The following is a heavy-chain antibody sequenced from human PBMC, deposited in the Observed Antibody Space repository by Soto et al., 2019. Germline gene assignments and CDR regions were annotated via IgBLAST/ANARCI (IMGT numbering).Heavy chain of an antibody. V-gene: IGHV3-11*06. CDR1: GFLFTDYY. Sequence: VGSLRLSCTASGFLFTDYYMSWIRQPPGKGLEWLAYIDGSSDYTNSADSVKGRFTISRDNAKNSVFLQMNNLRADDTAVYYCARDLRFSSTNYFDFWGRGTLVTVSS. CDR3: ARDLRFSSTNYFDF. CDR2: IDGSSDYT. J-gene: IGHJ4*02. D-gene: IGHD2-8*01.